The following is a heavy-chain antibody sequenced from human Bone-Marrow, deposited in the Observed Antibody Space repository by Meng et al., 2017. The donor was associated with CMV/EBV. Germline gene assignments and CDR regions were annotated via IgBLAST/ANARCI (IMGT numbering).Heavy chain of an antibody. CDR2: IYYSGST. Sequence: SCTVSGGSISSGDYYWSWIRQPPGKGLEWIGYIYYSGSTYYNPSLKSRVTISVDTSKNQFSLKLSSVTAADTAVYYCARVATEGWFDPWGQGTLVTVSS. CDR3: ARVATEGWFDP. D-gene: IGHD5-12*01. J-gene: IGHJ5*02. V-gene: IGHV4-30-4*08. CDR1: GGSISSGDYY.